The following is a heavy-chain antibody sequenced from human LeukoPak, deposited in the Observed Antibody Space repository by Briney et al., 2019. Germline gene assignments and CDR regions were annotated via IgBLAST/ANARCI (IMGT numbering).Heavy chain of an antibody. CDR1: GGSISSYY. J-gene: IGHJ5*02. D-gene: IGHD4-17*01. CDR2: IYYSGST. V-gene: IGHV4-59*01. CDR3: ARGGTTVTPGFLWFDP. Sequence: SETLSLTCTVSGGSISSYYWSWIRQPPGKGLEWIGYIYYSGSTKYNPSLKSRVTISVDTSKNQFSLKLSSVTAADTAVYYCARGGTTVTPGFLWFDPWGQGTLVTLST.